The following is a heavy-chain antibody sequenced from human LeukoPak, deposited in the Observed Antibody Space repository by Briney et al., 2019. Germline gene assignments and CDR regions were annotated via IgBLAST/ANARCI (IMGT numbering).Heavy chain of an antibody. D-gene: IGHD3-22*01. J-gene: IGHJ4*02. CDR2: ISDSGDRT. Sequence: GGSLRLSCAASGFPFSNYAMTWVRQAPGEGLERVSGISDSGDRTYYADSVKGGFTISRDNSKNMLYLQMNSLRVEDTALYYCAKGLGTSGYHDYWGQGTLVTVSS. CDR1: GFPFSNYA. V-gene: IGHV3-23*01. CDR3: AKGLGTSGYHDY.